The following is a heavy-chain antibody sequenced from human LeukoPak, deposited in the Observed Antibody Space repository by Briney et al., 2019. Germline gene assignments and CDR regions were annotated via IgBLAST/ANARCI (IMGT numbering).Heavy chain of an antibody. Sequence: SETLSLTCTVSGYSIASGYHWGWIRQPPGKGLEWIGYIYYSGSTNYNPSLKSRVTISVDTSKNQFSLKLSSVTAADTAVYYCARVEMATTTDAFDIWGQGTMVTVSS. V-gene: IGHV4-59*01. CDR2: IYYSGST. D-gene: IGHD5-24*01. CDR1: GYSIASGYH. CDR3: ARVEMATTTDAFDI. J-gene: IGHJ3*02.